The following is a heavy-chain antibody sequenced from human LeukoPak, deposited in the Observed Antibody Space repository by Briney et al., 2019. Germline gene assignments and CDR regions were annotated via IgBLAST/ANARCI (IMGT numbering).Heavy chain of an antibody. CDR3: AKGSSAWNEVFHFDY. J-gene: IGHJ4*02. CDR1: GFSFSETW. CDR2: IRGDGSDA. V-gene: IGHV3-74*01. Sequence: QPGGSLRLSCAASGFSFSETWMHWVRQVPGRGLVWVSRIRGDGSDARYAESVKGRFTISRDNAKNSLYLQMNSLRAEDMASYYCAKGSSAWNEVFHFDYWGQGTLVTVSS. D-gene: IGHD6-19*01.